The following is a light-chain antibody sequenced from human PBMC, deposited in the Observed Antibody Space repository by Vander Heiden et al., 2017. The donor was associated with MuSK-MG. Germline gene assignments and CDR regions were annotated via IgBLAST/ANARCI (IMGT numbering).Light chain of an antibody. J-gene: IGKJ2*02. Sequence: SRASQSVSWYLGWYQQKPGQAPRLLIYDASKRVTGIPARFSGSGSGTDFTLTISSLEPEDFAVYYCQHRSNCPCTFGQGTKLEIK. V-gene: IGKV3-11*01. CDR2: DAS. CDR1: QSVSWY. CDR3: QHRSNCPCT.